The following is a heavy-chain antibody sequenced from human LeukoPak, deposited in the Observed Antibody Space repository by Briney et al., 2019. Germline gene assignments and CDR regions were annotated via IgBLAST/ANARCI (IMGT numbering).Heavy chain of an antibody. CDR2: IIPIFGTA. J-gene: IGHJ3*02. D-gene: IGHD3-3*01. V-gene: IGHV1-69*05. CDR1: GGTFSSYA. Sequence: SVKVSCKASGGTFSSYAISWVRQAPGQGLEWMGGIIPIFGTANYAQKFQGRVTITTDESTSTAYMELSSLRSEDTAVYYCARGGAWSGYPDAFDIWGQGTMVTVSS. CDR3: ARGGAWSGYPDAFDI.